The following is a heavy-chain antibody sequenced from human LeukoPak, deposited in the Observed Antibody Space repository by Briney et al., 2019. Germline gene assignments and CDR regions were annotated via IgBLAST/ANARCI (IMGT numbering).Heavy chain of an antibody. CDR1: GYTFTSYG. D-gene: IGHD4-23*01. Sequence: GASVKVSCKASGYTFTSYGISWVRHAPGPGLEWMGWISAYNGNTNYAQKLQGRVTMTTDTSTSTAYMQLRSLRSDDTAVYYCARDGMTTVVNAGYYFDYWGQGTLVTVSS. J-gene: IGHJ4*02. V-gene: IGHV1-18*01. CDR3: ARDGMTTVVNAGYYFDY. CDR2: ISAYNGNT.